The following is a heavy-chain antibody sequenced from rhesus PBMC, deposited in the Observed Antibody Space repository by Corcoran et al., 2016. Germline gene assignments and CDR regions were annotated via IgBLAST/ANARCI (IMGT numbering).Heavy chain of an antibody. V-gene: IGHV4-160*01. CDR1: GGSISSNY. J-gene: IGHJ4*01. CDR2: KVGGGATN. Sequence: QVQLQESGPGLVKPSETLSLTCAVSGGSISSNYWSWIRQSPGKGLEWIGCKVGGGATNKPTPPLQSQLTNSTTAAKDQFSVKLGSVTAADTAVYFWANGGHNRADWGQGVLVTVSS. D-gene: IGHD3-3*01. CDR3: ANGGHNRAD.